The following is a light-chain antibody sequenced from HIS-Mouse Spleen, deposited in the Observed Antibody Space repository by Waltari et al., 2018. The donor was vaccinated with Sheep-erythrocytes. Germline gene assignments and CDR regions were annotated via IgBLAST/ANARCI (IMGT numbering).Light chain of an antibody. CDR3: SSYAGSNNWV. V-gene: IGLV2-8*01. J-gene: IGLJ3*02. Sequence: QSALTQPPSASGSPGQSVTISCTGTSSDVGGSNYVPWYQRHPGKAPKPMIYEVSKRPSGVPDRFSGSKSGNTASLTVSGLQAEDEADYYCSSYAGSNNWVFGGGTKLTVL. CDR2: EVS. CDR1: SSDVGGSNY.